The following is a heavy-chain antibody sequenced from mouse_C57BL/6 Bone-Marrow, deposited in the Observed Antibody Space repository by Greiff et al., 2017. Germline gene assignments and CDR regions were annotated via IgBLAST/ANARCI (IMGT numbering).Heavy chain of an antibody. CDR1: GFTFSSYA. CDR2: ISDGGSYT. Sequence: EVKLMESGGGLVKPGGSLKLSCAASGFTFSSYAMSWVRQTPEKRLEWVATISDGGSYTYYPDNVKGRFTISRDNAKNNLYLQMGHLKSEDTAMYYCAREPFFYYYGSSYVENWYFDVWGTGTTVTVSS. CDR3: AREPFFYYYGSSYVENWYFDV. J-gene: IGHJ1*03. V-gene: IGHV5-4*01. D-gene: IGHD1-1*01.